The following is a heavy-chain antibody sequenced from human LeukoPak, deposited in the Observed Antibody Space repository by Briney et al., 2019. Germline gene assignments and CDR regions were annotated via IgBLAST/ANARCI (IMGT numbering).Heavy chain of an antibody. J-gene: IGHJ4*02. V-gene: IGHV4-4*02. CDR2: IYHSGST. CDR1: VGSISSSNL. Sequence: PSETLSLTCAVSVGSISSSNLWSWVRQPPGKGLEWIGEIYHSGSTNCNPPLKSRVTISVDTPKNQFSLKLSSVTAADTAVYYCARHLEYISSWKGYYFDYWGQGILVTVSS. D-gene: IGHD6-13*01. CDR3: ARHLEYISSWKGYYFDY.